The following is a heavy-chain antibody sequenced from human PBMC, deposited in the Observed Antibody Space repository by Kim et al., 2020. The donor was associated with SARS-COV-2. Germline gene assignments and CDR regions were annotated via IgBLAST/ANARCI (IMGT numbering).Heavy chain of an antibody. CDR1: GDSVSSSSAA. D-gene: IGHD2-21*02. CDR2: TFYRSKWST. CDR3: AREDYGGDSRGFDS. J-gene: IGHJ4*02. Sequence: SQTLSLTCAISGDSVSSSSAAWNWVRQSPSRGLEWLGRTFYRSKWSTEYALSVKSRIIINPDTSKNQFSLQLNSVTPEDTAVYYCAREDYGGDSRGFDSWGQGTLVTVSS. V-gene: IGHV6-1*01.